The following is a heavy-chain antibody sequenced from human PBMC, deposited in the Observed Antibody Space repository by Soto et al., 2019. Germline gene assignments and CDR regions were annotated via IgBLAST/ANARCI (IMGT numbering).Heavy chain of an antibody. D-gene: IGHD2-2*01. V-gene: IGHV3-33*01. CDR2: IWYYGSEK. CDR3: ARDLGWPAARFDP. J-gene: IGHJ5*02. Sequence: QVQLVESGGGEVQPGRSLRLSCAASGFTFRNHGMHWVRLAPGKGLEWVAVIWYYGSEKYYADSVKGRFTISRDNSKNILYLQMNSLRGEDTAVYYCARDLGWPAARFDPWGQGTLVTVSS. CDR1: GFTFRNHG.